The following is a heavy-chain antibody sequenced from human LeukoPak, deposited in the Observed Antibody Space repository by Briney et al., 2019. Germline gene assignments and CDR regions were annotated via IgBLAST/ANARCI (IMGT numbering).Heavy chain of an antibody. CDR3: ASDFLGYCSGGSRYRGGFYFDY. J-gene: IGHJ4*02. CDR1: GGTFSSYA. Sequence: SVKVSCKASGGTFSSYAISWVRQAPGQGLEWMGRIIPIFGTANYAQKFQGRVTITTDESTSTAYVELSSLRSEDTAVYYCASDFLGYCSGGSRYRGGFYFDYWGQGTLVTVSS. V-gene: IGHV1-69*05. CDR2: IIPIFGTA. D-gene: IGHD2-15*01.